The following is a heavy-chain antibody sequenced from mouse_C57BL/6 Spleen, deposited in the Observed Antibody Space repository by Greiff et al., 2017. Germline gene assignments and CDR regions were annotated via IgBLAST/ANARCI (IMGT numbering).Heavy chain of an antibody. CDR3: AGHYDGYYFDY. V-gene: IGHV5-9*01. J-gene: IGHJ2*01. CDR2: ISGGGGNT. Sequence: DVKLVESGGGLVKPGGSLKLSCAASGFTFSSYTMSWVRQTPEKRLEWVATISGGGGNTYYPDSVKGRFTISRDNAKNTLYLQMSSLRSEDTALYYCAGHYDGYYFDYWGQGTTLTVSS. D-gene: IGHD2-12*01. CDR1: GFTFSSYT.